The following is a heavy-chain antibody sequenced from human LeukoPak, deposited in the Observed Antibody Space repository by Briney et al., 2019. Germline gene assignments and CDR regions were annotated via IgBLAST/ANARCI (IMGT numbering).Heavy chain of an antibody. CDR2: ISSSSSYI. D-gene: IGHD5-18*01. V-gene: IGHV3-21*01. CDR3: ARGVGYGYDY. CDR1: GFTFSSYS. J-gene: IGHJ4*02. Sequence: KSGGSLRLSRAASGFTFSSYSMNWVRQAPGRGLEWVSSISSSSSYIYYADSVKGRFTISRDNAKNSLYLQMNSLRAEDTAVYYCARGVGYGYDYWGQGTLVTVSS.